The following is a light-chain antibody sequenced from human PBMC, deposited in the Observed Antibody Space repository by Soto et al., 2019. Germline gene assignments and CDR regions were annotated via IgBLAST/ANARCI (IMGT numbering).Light chain of an antibody. CDR2: DDN. CDR1: SSNIGGNS. Sequence: QSVLTQPPSVSAAPGQKVTISCSGSSSNIGGNSVSWYQQLPGTAPKLLIYDDNKRPSGIPDRFSGPKSGTSATLGINGFQTGDEADYYCGSWDSSLSAYVFGTGTKVTVL. CDR3: GSWDSSLSAYV. J-gene: IGLJ1*01. V-gene: IGLV1-51*01.